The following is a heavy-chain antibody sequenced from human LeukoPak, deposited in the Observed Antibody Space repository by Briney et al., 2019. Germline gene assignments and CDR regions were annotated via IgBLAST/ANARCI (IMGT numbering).Heavy chain of an antibody. D-gene: IGHD3-16*01. V-gene: IGHV4-31*03. J-gene: IGHJ4*02. CDR1: GGSISSGGYY. CDR3: ARRLGGARNYFDY. Sequence: SQTLSLTCSVSGGSISSGGYYWSWIRQHPGKGLEWNGYIYYGGNTYYNPSLKSRAAISVDTSKNQFSLNLSSVTAADTAVYYCARRLGGARNYFDYWGQGTLVTVSS. CDR2: IYYGGNT.